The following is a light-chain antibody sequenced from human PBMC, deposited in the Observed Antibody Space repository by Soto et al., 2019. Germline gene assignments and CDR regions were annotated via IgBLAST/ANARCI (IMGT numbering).Light chain of an antibody. CDR3: QQYSNSPVS. J-gene: IGKJ5*01. Sequence: EIVLTQSPATLSLSPGDRATLSCRASQSISSSYLAWYQQKPGQAPRLLIYGASNRATVVPDRFSGSGSGTDFTLTIRRLEPEDFAVYYCQQYSNSPVSFGQGTRLEIK. CDR2: GAS. V-gene: IGKV3-20*01. CDR1: QSISSSY.